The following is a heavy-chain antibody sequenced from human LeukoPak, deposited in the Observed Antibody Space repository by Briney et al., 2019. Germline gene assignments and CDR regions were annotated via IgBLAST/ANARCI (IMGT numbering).Heavy chain of an antibody. D-gene: IGHD6-13*01. J-gene: IGHJ4*02. CDR2: IKSKTDGGTT. CDR1: GFTFSNAW. CDR3: TTKHPDSSSWYSYYFDY. V-gene: IGHV3-15*01. Sequence: GGSLRLSCAASGFTFSNAWMSWVRQAPGKGLEWVGRIKSKTDGGTTDYAAPVKGRFTISRDDSKNTLYLQMNSLKTEDTAVYYCTTKHPDSSSWYSYYFDYWGQGTLVTVSS.